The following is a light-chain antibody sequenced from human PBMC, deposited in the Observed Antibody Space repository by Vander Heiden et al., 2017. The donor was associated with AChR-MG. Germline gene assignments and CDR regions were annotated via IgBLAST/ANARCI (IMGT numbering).Light chain of an antibody. J-gene: IGKJ1*01. Sequence: EIVLTQSPGTLSLSPGERATLSCRATQSVSSNYLAWYQQKPGQAPRLLIYGTSSRATGIPESFSGDGSGTDFTLTISRLEPEDFAVYYWHQYGSSWTFGQGTKVEIK. CDR2: GTS. CDR1: QSVSSNY. V-gene: IGKV3-20*01. CDR3: HQYGSSWT.